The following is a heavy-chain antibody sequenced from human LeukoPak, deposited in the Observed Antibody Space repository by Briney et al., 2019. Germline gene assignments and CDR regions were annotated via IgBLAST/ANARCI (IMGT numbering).Heavy chain of an antibody. CDR1: GYTFTSYY. D-gene: IGHD1-14*01. CDR2: INPSGGST. Sequence: ASVKVSCKASGYTFTSYYMHWVRQAPGQGLEWMGIINPSGGSTSYAQKFQGRVTMTRDTSTSTVYMELSSLRSEDTAVYYCARNAPGPNAFDIWGQGTMVTASS. J-gene: IGHJ3*02. CDR3: ARNAPGPNAFDI. V-gene: IGHV1-46*01.